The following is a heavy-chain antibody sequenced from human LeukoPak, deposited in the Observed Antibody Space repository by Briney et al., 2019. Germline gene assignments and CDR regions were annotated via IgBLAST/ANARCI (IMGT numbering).Heavy chain of an antibody. CDR1: GYSISSGYS. J-gene: IGHJ4*02. V-gene: IGHV4-38-2*02. CDR3: ARDFWKYSSGWSVDY. D-gene: IGHD6-19*01. Sequence: PSETLSLTCAVSGYSISSGYSWGWIRQPPGKGLEWIGSIYPSGSTYYNPSLKSRVTISIDTSNNHFSLKLSSVTAADTAVYYCARDFWKYSSGWSVDYWGQGILATVSS. CDR2: IYPSGST.